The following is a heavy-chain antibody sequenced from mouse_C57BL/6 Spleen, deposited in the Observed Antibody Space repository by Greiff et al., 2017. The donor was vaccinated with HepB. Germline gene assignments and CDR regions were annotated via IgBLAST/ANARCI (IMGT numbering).Heavy chain of an antibody. J-gene: IGHJ3*01. V-gene: IGHV1-72*01. D-gene: IGHD3-3*01. CDR2: IGPNSGGT. Sequence: VQLQQPGAELVKPGASVKLSCKASGYTFTSYWMHWVKQRPGRGLEWIGRIGPNSGGTKYNEKFKRKATLTVDKPSSTAYMQLSSLTSEDSAVYYCAREGLAWFAYWGQGTLVTVSA. CDR3: AREGLAWFAY. CDR1: GYTFTSYW.